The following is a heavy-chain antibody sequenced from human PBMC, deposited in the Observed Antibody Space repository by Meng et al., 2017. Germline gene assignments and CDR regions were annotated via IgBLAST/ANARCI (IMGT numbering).Heavy chain of an antibody. Sequence: SGPVEPSGTLSPASASSGRSIRSGTWWSWFRQPPGKGLEWVGEIYHSGSTNYNPSLKSRVTISVDKSKNQFSLKLSSVTAADTAVYYCARGRYSSGWDRFDYWGQGTLVTVSS. CDR3: ARGRYSSGWDRFDY. V-gene: IGHV4-4*02. CDR1: GRSIRSGTW. D-gene: IGHD6-19*01. J-gene: IGHJ4*02. CDR2: IYHSGST.